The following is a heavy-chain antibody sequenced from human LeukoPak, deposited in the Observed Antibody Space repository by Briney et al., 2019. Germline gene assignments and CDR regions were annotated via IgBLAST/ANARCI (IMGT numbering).Heavy chain of an antibody. Sequence: PGGSLRLSCAASGFTFSSYGMHWVRQAPGKGLEWEAVISYDGSNKYYADSVKGRFTISRDNSKNTLYLQMNSLRAEDTAVYYCAKDGSGSFALYYFDYWGQGTLVTVSS. CDR3: AKDGSGSFALYYFDY. D-gene: IGHD3-10*01. CDR1: GFTFSSYG. J-gene: IGHJ4*02. CDR2: ISYDGSNK. V-gene: IGHV3-30*18.